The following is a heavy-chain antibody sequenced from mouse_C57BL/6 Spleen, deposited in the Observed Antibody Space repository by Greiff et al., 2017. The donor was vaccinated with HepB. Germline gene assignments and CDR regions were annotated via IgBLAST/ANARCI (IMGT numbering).Heavy chain of an antibody. V-gene: IGHV5-16*01. CDR3: ARDGYGYDGGYAMDY. CDR1: GFTFSDYY. D-gene: IGHD2-2*01. J-gene: IGHJ4*01. Sequence: DVKLVESEGGLVQPGSSMKLSCTASGFTFSDYYMAWVRQVPEKGLEWVANINYDGSSTYYLDSLKSRFIISRDNAKNILYLQMSSLKSEDTATYYCARDGYGYDGGYAMDYWGQGTSVTVSS. CDR2: INYDGSST.